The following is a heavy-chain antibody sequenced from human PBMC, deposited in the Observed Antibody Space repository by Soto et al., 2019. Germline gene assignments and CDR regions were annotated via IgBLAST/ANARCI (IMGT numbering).Heavy chain of an antibody. Sequence: ASVKVSCKASGYTFTGYYMHWVRQAPGQGLEWMGWINPNSGGTNYAQKFQGRVTMTRDTSISTAYMELNSLRAEDTAVYYCARGYSSGYYTGNDAFDIWGQGTMVTVSS. CDR1: GYTFTGYY. CDR3: ARGYSSGYYTGNDAFDI. CDR2: INPNSGGT. V-gene: IGHV1-2*02. D-gene: IGHD3-22*01. J-gene: IGHJ3*02.